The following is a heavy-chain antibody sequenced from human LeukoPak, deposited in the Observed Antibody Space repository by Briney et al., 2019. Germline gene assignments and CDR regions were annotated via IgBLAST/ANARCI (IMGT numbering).Heavy chain of an antibody. J-gene: IGHJ6*02. Sequence: QPGGSLRLSCVASGFTFSTFAMSWLRQAPGKGLEWVSAIGANVGSTSYADSVRGRFTISRDNSRNTLYLQMSSLRTDDTATYYCTKSTVYWYYGMDVWGQGTTVTVSS. D-gene: IGHD2-8*02. V-gene: IGHV3-23*01. CDR1: GFTFSTFA. CDR2: IGANVGST. CDR3: TKSTVYWYYGMDV.